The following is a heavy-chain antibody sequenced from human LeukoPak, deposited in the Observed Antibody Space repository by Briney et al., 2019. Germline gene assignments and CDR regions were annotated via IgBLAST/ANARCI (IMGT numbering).Heavy chain of an antibody. Sequence: SETLSLTCAVYGGSFSAIYWSWIRQPPGKGLEWIGEITHSGSTNYNSSLKSRVTISVDTSTNQFSLKLYSVTAADTAVYYCARFMPTNLYCGGDCYTDFWGQGTLVTVSS. V-gene: IGHV4-34*01. CDR3: ARFMPTNLYCGGDCYTDF. D-gene: IGHD2-21*02. CDR2: ITHSGST. J-gene: IGHJ4*02. CDR1: GGSFSAIY.